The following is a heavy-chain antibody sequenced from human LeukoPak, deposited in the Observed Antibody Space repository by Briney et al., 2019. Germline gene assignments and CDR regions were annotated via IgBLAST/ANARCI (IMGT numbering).Heavy chain of an antibody. V-gene: IGHV1-2*02. Sequence: GASVKVSCKASGYTFTGYYMHWGRQAPGQGLEWMGWINPNSGGTNYAQKFQGRVTMTRDTSISTDYMELSRLRSDDTAVYYCARDYCSSTSCYSPLNYYYYYYMDVWGKGTTVTVSS. CDR2: INPNSGGT. CDR1: GYTFTGYY. J-gene: IGHJ6*03. CDR3: ARDYCSSTSCYSPLNYYYYYYMDV. D-gene: IGHD2-2*02.